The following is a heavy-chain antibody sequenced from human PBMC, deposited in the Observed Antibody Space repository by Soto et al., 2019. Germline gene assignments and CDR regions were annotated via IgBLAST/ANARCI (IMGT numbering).Heavy chain of an antibody. CDR1: GGSFRGYY. J-gene: IGHJ4*02. Sequence: SETLSLTCAVYGGSFRGYYWTWIRQPPGKGLEWIGEIDHSGSTNYNPSLKSRVTISVDTSKNQFSLKLASVTAADTAVYYCARDEYTYNYRGLDYWGQGTLVTVSS. V-gene: IGHV4-34*01. CDR3: ARDEYTYNYRGLDY. CDR2: IDHSGST. D-gene: IGHD3-16*01.